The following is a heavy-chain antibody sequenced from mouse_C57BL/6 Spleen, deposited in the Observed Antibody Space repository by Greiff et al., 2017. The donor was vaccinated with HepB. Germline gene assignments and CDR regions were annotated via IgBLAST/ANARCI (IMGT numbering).Heavy chain of an antibody. CDR2: IYPRSGNT. CDR3: ARLDDYGVDAMDY. CDR1: GYTFTSYG. D-gene: IGHD2-4*01. Sequence: QVQLQQSGAELARPGASVKLSCKASGYTFTSYGISWVKQRTGQGLEWIGEIYPRSGNTYYNEKFKGKATLTADKSSSTAYMELRSLTSEDSAVYFCARLDDYGVDAMDYWGQGTSVTVSS. V-gene: IGHV1-81*01. J-gene: IGHJ4*01.